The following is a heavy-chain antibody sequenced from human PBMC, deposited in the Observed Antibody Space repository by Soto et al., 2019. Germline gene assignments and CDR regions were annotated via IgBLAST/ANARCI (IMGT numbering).Heavy chain of an antibody. D-gene: IGHD3-9*01. CDR1: GFTFSSYG. CDR3: AKDVDLTGFDY. CDR2: ISYDGSNK. Sequence: GGSLRLSCAASGFTFSSYGMHWVRQAPGKGLEWVAVISYDGSNKYYADSVKGRFTISRDNSKNTLYLQMNSLRAEDTAVYYCAKDVDLTGFDYWGQGTLVTVSS. V-gene: IGHV3-30*18. J-gene: IGHJ4*02.